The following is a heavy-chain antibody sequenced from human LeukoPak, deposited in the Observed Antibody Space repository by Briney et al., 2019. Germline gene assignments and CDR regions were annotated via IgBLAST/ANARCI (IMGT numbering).Heavy chain of an antibody. D-gene: IGHD3-10*01. CDR3: AHTTAYGSGSQPFDY. V-gene: IGHV2-5*02. CDR1: GFSISTTAVG. CDR2: IYWDDDK. J-gene: IGHJ4*02. Sequence: SGPTLVNPTQTLTLTRTFSGFSISTTAVGVGWIRQPPGKALEWLALIYWDDDKRYRPSLKSRLTITKDTSKNQVVLIMTNVDPVDTATYYCAHTTAYGSGSQPFDYWGQGTLVTVSS.